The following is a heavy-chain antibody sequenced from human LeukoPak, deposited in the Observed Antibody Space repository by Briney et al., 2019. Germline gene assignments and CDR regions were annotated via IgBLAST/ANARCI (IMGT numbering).Heavy chain of an antibody. D-gene: IGHD3-22*01. CDR2: IYDSGGT. J-gene: IGHJ4*02. CDR1: GGSISSYY. V-gene: IGHV4-59*01. Sequence: PSETLSLTCTVSGGSISSYYWSWIRQPPGKGLEWIGNIYDSGGTNYNPSLKSRLTISVDTSKNQCSLKLSSVTAADTAVYYCARQSISGSSLSYFDYWGQGTLVNVSS. CDR3: ARQSISGSSLSYFDY.